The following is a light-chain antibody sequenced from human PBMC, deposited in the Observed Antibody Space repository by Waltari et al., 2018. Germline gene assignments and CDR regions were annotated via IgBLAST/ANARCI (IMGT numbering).Light chain of an antibody. CDR1: RSEVGGYDY. Sequence: QSVLTQPASVSGSPGQSTTISCPRTRSEVGGYDYVSWYQQSPGKAPKLIIYDVVKRPSGVSTRFSASKSDNTASLTISGLQAEDEGDYYCCSYKRGATWVFGGGTALTVL. V-gene: IGLV2-14*03. J-gene: IGLJ3*02. CDR2: DVV. CDR3: CSYKRGATWV.